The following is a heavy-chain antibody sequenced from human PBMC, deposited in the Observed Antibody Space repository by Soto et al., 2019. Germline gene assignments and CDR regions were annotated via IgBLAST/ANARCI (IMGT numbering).Heavy chain of an antibody. V-gene: IGHV1-46*01. CDR2: INPSGGST. CDR3: ARDSERGYSYGPSPRRTNWFDP. Sequence: GASVKVSCKASGYTFTSYYMHWVRQAPGQGLEWMGIINPSGGSTSYAQKFQGRVTMTRDTSTSTVYMELSSLRSEDTAVYYCARDSERGYSYGPSPRRTNWFDPWGQGTLVTVSS. J-gene: IGHJ5*02. D-gene: IGHD5-18*01. CDR1: GYTFTSYY.